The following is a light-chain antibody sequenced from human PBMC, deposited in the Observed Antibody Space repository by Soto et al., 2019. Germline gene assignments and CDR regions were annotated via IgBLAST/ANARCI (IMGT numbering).Light chain of an antibody. CDR2: KAS. Sequence: IQLTQSPSNMSASVGDRVTITCRASQTIDSWLAWYQQRPGKPPNLLIYKASTLASGVPSRFSGSGSGTEFTLTINSLQPDDFATYYCQQYHIYSGTFGQGTKVDIK. V-gene: IGKV1-5*03. CDR3: QQYHIYSGT. CDR1: QTIDSW. J-gene: IGKJ1*01.